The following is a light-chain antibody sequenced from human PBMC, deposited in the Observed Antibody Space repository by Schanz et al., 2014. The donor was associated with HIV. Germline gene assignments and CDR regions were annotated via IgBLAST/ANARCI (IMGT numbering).Light chain of an antibody. CDR2: LNSDGSH. CDR1: SGHSTYA. Sequence: QSVLTQSPSASASLGASVKLTCTLDSGHSTYAIAWHQQQPEKGPRYLMNLNSDGSHSKGDGIPDRFSGSSSGAERYLTISSLQSEDEADYYCQTWGTGIVVFGGGTKVTVL. J-gene: IGLJ2*01. CDR3: QTWGTGIVV. V-gene: IGLV4-69*02.